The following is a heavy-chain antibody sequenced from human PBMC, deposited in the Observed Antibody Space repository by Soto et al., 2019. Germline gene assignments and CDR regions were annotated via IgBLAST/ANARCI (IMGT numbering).Heavy chain of an antibody. V-gene: IGHV4-59*01. CDR1: GGFISNYY. Sequence: LSLTCTVSGGFISNYYCSWIRQPPGKGLEWIGYIYYSGSANYNPSLKSRVTISVDTSKNQFSLKLSSVTAADTAVYYCARAGAATLSDYWGQGTLVTVSS. CDR2: IYYSGSA. CDR3: ARAGAATLSDY. D-gene: IGHD2-15*01. J-gene: IGHJ4*02.